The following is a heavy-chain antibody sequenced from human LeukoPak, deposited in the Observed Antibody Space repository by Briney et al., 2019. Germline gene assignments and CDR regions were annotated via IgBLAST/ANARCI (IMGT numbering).Heavy chain of an antibody. Sequence: PGGSLRLSCAASGFTFSNAWMSWVRQAPGKGLEWVGRIKSKTDGGTTDYAAPVKGRFTISRDDSKNTLYLQMNSLKTEDTAVYYCTNTDDSSGYYTSFDYWGQGTLVTVSS. J-gene: IGHJ4*02. CDR2: IKSKTDGGTT. CDR3: TNTDDSSGYYTSFDY. CDR1: GFTFSNAW. D-gene: IGHD3-22*01. V-gene: IGHV3-15*01.